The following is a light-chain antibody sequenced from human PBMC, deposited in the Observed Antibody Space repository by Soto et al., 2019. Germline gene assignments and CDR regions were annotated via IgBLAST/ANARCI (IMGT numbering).Light chain of an antibody. Sequence: CTGTSSDVGGYNYVSWSQQHPGKAPQLMIYEVSNRPSGVSNRFSGSKSGNTASLTISGLQAEDEADYYCSSYTSSSTYVFGTGTKVTVL. J-gene: IGLJ1*01. V-gene: IGLV2-14*01. CDR3: SSYTSSSTYV. CDR2: EVS. CDR1: SSDVGGYNY.